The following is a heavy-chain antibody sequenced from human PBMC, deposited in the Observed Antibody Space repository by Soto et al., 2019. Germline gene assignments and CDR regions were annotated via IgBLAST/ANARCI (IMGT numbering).Heavy chain of an antibody. D-gene: IGHD1-26*01. CDR3: AREPVGPDYAMDV. CDR1: RFDFSSYG. Sequence: PEGSLRLSCAAFRFDFSSYGMHWVRQTPGKGLEWVAVLGFDGGGRYYADSVKGRFTISRDNSKKMLYLQMDSLRAEDTALYYCAREPVGPDYAMDVWGQGTTVTVSS. CDR2: LGFDGGGR. J-gene: IGHJ6*02. V-gene: IGHV3-33*01.